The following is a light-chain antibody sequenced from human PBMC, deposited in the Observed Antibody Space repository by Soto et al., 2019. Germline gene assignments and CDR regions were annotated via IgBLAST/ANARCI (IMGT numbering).Light chain of an antibody. CDR1: QNIFYSPNNQNH. J-gene: IGKJ1*01. CDR2: WAS. V-gene: IGKV4-1*01. CDR3: QHLTT. Sequence: DIVLAQSPDSLAVSLGERVTINCKSSQNIFYSPNNQNHLNWYQHKPGQPPKLLIFWASTRETGVPDRFSGRGSATDFTLTISSLQDEDEAVYYCQHLTTFGQGTKVEIK.